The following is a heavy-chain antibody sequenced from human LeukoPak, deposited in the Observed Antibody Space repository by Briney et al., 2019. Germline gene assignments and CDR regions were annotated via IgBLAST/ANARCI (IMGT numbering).Heavy chain of an antibody. V-gene: IGHV4-59*01. CDR2: IYYSGST. CDR3: ARVEMATPLWFDP. Sequence: SETLSLTCTVSGGSISSYYWSWIRQPPGKGLEWIGYIYYSGSTNYNPSLKSRVAMSVDTSKNQFSLKLSSVTAADTAVYYCARVEMATPLWFDPWGQGTLVTVSS. J-gene: IGHJ5*02. D-gene: IGHD5-24*01. CDR1: GGSISSYY.